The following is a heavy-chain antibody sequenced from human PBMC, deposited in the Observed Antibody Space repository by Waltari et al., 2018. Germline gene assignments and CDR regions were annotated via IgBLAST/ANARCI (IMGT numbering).Heavy chain of an antibody. D-gene: IGHD3-16*01. Sequence: EVQLVESGGGLVQPGGSLRLSCAASGFTVSSNYMSWVRQAPGKGLEWVSVIYSGGSRYFADSVKGRFTISRDNSKNMLYLQMDSLRAEDTAVYYCAREKGPYHYYAMDVWGQGTTVTVSS. J-gene: IGHJ6*02. CDR1: GFTVSSNY. V-gene: IGHV3-66*02. CDR3: AREKGPYHYYAMDV. CDR2: IYSGGSR.